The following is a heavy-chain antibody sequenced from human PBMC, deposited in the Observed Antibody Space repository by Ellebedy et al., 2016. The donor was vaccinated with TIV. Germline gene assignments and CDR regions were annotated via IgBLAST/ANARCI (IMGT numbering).Heavy chain of an antibody. Sequence: PGGSLRLSCAASGFTFNSFWMHWVRQAPGKGLVWVSRINTDESTTNYADSVKGRFTISSDNAKNTLYLQMNSLRAEDTAVYYCVRLRIAAAGRSFDYWGQGTLVTVSS. J-gene: IGHJ4*02. V-gene: IGHV3-74*01. CDR3: VRLRIAAAGRSFDY. D-gene: IGHD6-13*01. CDR2: INTDESTT. CDR1: GFTFNSFW.